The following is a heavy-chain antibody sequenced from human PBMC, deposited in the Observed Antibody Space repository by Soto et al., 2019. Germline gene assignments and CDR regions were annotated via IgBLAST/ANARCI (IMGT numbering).Heavy chain of an antibody. J-gene: IGHJ1*01. CDR3: ARDRFQGSSWYVYFQH. V-gene: IGHV3-74*01. Sequence: EVQLVESGGGLVQPGGSLRLSCAASGFTFSSYWMHRVRQAPGKGLVWVSRINSDGSSTSYADSVKGRFTISRDNXKXXLYLQMKSRRAEDTAVYYCARDRFQGSSWYVYFQHWGQGTLVTVSS. D-gene: IGHD6-13*01. CDR2: INSDGSST. CDR1: GFTFSSYW.